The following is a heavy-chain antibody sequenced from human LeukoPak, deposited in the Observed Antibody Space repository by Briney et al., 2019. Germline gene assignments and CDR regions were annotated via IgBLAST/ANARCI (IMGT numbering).Heavy chain of an antibody. CDR1: GYTFTSYD. CDR3: ARSDSSSWYPQYYYYYYGMDV. V-gene: IGHV1-8*01. D-gene: IGHD6-13*01. CDR2: MNPNSGNT. Sequence: ASVKVSCKASGYTFTSYDINWVRQATGQGLEWMGWMNPNSGNTGYAQKFQGRVTMTRNTSISTAYMELSSLRSEDTAVYYCARSDSSSWYPQYYYYYYGMDVWGQGTTVTVSS. J-gene: IGHJ6*02.